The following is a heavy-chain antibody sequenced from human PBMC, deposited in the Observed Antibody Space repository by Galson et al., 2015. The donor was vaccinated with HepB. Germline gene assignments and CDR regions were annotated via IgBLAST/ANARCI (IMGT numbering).Heavy chain of an antibody. J-gene: IGHJ6*02. V-gene: IGHV4-34*01. CDR3: ARGYWVYCSSTGCYSWEYYYYYYGMDV. Sequence: SETLSLTCAVYGGSFSGYYWSWIRQPPGKGLEWIGEINHSGSTNYNPSLKSRVTISVDTSKNQFSLKLSSVTAADTAVYYCARGYWVYCSSTGCYSWEYYYYYYGMDVWGQGTSVTVSS. D-gene: IGHD2-2*01. CDR1: GGSFSGYY. CDR2: INHSGST.